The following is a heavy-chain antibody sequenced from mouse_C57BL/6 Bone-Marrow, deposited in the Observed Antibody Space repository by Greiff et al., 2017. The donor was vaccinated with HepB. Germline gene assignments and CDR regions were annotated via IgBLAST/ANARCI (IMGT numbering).Heavy chain of an antibody. CDR3: AIYAYYYGSNYAMDY. Sequence: QVQLQQSDAELVKPGASVKISCKVSGYTFTDHTIHWMKQRPEQGLEWIGYIYPRYGSTKYNEKFKGKATLTADKSSSTAYMQLNSLTSEDSAVYFCAIYAYYYGSNYAMDYWGQGTSVTVSS. CDR2: IYPRYGST. V-gene: IGHV1-78*01. J-gene: IGHJ4*01. CDR1: GYTFTDHT. D-gene: IGHD1-1*01.